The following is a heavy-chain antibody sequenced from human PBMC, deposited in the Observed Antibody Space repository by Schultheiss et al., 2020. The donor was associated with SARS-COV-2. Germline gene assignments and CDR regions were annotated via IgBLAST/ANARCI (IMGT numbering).Heavy chain of an antibody. J-gene: IGHJ4*02. CDR2: TRNKANSYTT. Sequence: GSLRLSCAASGFTFGRHSMTWVRQAPGKGLEWVGRTRNKANSYTTEYAASVKGRFTISRDDSKNSLYLQMNSLRAEDTAVYYCARGGWYYFDYWGQGTLVTVSS. CDR1: GFTFGRHS. CDR3: ARGGWYYFDY. V-gene: IGHV3-72*01. D-gene: IGHD2-15*01.